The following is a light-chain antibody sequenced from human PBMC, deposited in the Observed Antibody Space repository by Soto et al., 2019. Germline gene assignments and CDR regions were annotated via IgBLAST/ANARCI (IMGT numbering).Light chain of an antibody. V-gene: IGKV1-5*01. CDR1: QSISSW. CDR2: DAS. Sequence: DIQMTQSPSTLSASVGDRVTITCRASQSISSWLAWYQQQPGKAPKLLIYDASSLESGVPSRFSGSGSGTGFTLTISSLQPDDFATYYCQQYNSYSGTFGQGTKVEIK. J-gene: IGKJ1*01. CDR3: QQYNSYSGT.